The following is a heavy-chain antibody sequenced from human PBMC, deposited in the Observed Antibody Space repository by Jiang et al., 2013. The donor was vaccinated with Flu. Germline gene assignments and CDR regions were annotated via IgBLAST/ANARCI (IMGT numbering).Heavy chain of an antibody. CDR3: ARIGRYSSGWYGQWFDP. J-gene: IGHJ5*02. D-gene: IGHD6-19*01. Sequence: MSWIRQAPGKGLEWVSYISSSGSTIYYADSVKGRFTISRDNAKNSLYLQMNSLRAEDTAVYYCARIGRYSSGWYGQWFDPWGQGTLVTVSS. CDR2: ISSSGSTI. V-gene: IGHV3-11*01.